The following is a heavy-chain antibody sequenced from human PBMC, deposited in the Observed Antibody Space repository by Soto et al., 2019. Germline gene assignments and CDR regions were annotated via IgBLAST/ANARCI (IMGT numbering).Heavy chain of an antibody. Sequence: QVQLVQSGAEVKKPGSSVKVSCKASGGTFSSYTISWVRQAPGQGLEWMGRIIPILGIANYAQKFQGRVTITADKSTSTAYMELSSLRSEDTAVYYCARGVVVPAAIGKGQGDWFDPWGQGTLVTVSS. CDR2: IIPILGIA. V-gene: IGHV1-69*02. D-gene: IGHD2-2*01. CDR1: GGTFSSYT. CDR3: ARGVVVPAAIGKGQGDWFDP. J-gene: IGHJ5*02.